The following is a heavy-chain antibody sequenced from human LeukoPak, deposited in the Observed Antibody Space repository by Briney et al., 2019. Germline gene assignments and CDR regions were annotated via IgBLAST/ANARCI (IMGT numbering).Heavy chain of an antibody. CDR2: INGDGRGT. Sequence: GVSLRVSCTASGCSFTSHWMHWVRHVPGKRLVCVTRINGDGRGTTHADSVKGRFTISRANAENTLYLQMHSLRVEDTAVYYCARDRVCRSGSCCYWGQGTLVTVP. CDR3: ARDRVCRSGSCCY. CDR1: GCSFTSHW. J-gene: IGHJ4*02. D-gene: IGHD3-10*01. V-gene: IGHV3-74*01.